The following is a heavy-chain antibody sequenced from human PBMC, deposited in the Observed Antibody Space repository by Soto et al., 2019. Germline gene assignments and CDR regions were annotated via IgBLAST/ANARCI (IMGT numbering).Heavy chain of an antibody. Sequence: GGSLRLSCAASGFTFSSYAMHWVRQAPGKGLEWVAVISYDGSNKYYADSVKGRFTISRDNSKNTLYLQMNSLRAEDTAVYYCAREGAARLGHPWFAPWGQGTLVTGSS. J-gene: IGHJ5*02. CDR1: GFTFSSYA. D-gene: IGHD6-6*01. CDR3: AREGAARLGHPWFAP. V-gene: IGHV3-30-3*01. CDR2: ISYDGSNK.